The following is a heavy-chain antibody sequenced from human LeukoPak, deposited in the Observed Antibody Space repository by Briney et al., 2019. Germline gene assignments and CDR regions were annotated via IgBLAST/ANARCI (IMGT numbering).Heavy chain of an antibody. CDR2: MNPNSGDT. D-gene: IGHD3-16*01. Sequence: ASVKVSCKTSGYTFTGYYMHWVRQAPGQGLEWMGRMNPNSGDTNYAQKFQGRVTMTRDTSINTAYMELNSLRSDDTAVYYCVPRGDGGFDYWGQGTLVIVSS. J-gene: IGHJ4*02. V-gene: IGHV1-2*06. CDR1: GYTFTGYY. CDR3: VPRGDGGFDY.